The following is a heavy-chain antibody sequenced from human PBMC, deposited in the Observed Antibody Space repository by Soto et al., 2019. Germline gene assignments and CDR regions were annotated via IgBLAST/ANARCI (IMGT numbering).Heavy chain of an antibody. CDR2: IYPGDSDT. Sequence: RGESLKISCKGSGYSFTSYWIGWVRQMPGKGLEWMGIIYPGDSDTRYSPSFQGQVTISADKYISTAYLQWSSLKASDTAMYYCARHPSQYYDFWSGYYYDYYYYGMDVWGQGTTVTVSS. CDR3: ARHPSQYYDFWSGYYYDYYYYGMDV. D-gene: IGHD3-3*01. V-gene: IGHV5-51*01. J-gene: IGHJ6*02. CDR1: GYSFTSYW.